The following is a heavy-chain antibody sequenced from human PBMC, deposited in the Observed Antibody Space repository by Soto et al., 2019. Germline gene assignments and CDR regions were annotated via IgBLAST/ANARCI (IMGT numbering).Heavy chain of an antibody. CDR1: GFTFSSYW. J-gene: IGHJ4*02. CDR2: IKQDGSEK. CDR3: ARHGNYYDSSGYYYFDY. Sequence: GSLRLSCAASGFTFSSYWMSWVRQAPGKGLEWVANIKQDGSEKYYVDSVKGRFTISRDNAKNSLYLQMNSLRAEDTAVYYCARHGNYYDSSGYYYFDYWGQGTLVTVSS. V-gene: IGHV3-7*01. D-gene: IGHD3-22*01.